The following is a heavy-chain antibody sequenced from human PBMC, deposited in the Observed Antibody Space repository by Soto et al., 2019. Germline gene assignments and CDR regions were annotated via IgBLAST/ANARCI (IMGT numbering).Heavy chain of an antibody. J-gene: IGHJ1*01. D-gene: IGHD6-19*01. CDR2: IIPIFGTA. Sequence: GASLKVSCKASGGTFSSYAISWVRQAPGQGLEWMGGIIPIFGTANYAQNFQGRVTITADESTSTAYMELSSLRSEDTAVYYCARVFGCRGCHMGYFQHWGQGTLVTVSS. CDR3: ARVFGCRGCHMGYFQH. CDR1: GGTFSSYA. V-gene: IGHV1-69*13.